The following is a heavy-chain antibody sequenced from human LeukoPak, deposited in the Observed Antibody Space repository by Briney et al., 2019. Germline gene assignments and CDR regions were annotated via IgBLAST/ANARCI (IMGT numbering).Heavy chain of an antibody. CDR3: ARGPRNDP. CDR1: GYPFTTYE. V-gene: IGHV1-8*01. J-gene: IGHJ5*02. CDR2: VHPNSGNT. D-gene: IGHD1-14*01. Sequence: ASVKGSCKTSGYPFTTYEINWVRQAAGQGLEWMGWVHPNSGNTAYAQKFQGRVTMTRDTSISTTYMELSGLRSDDTAVYFCARGPRNDPWGQGTLVTVSS.